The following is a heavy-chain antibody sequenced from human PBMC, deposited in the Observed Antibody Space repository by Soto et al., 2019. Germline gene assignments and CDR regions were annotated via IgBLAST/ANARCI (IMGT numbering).Heavy chain of an antibody. CDR2: INHSGST. CDR3: ARRIGELPGVRGWFDP. V-gene: IGHV4-34*01. Sequence: SETLSLTCAVYGVSFSGYYWSCIRQPPGKGLEWIGEINHSGSTNYNPSLKSRVTISVDTSKNQFSLKLSSVTAADTAVYYCARRIGELPGVRGWFDPWGQGTLVTVSS. CDR1: GVSFSGYY. D-gene: IGHD3-10*01. J-gene: IGHJ5*02.